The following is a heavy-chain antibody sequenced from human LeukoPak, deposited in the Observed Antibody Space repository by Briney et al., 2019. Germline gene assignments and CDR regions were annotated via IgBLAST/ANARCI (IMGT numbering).Heavy chain of an antibody. J-gene: IGHJ4*02. V-gene: IGHV3-43D*03. CDR3: AKAGYSTSSVIDY. D-gene: IGHD6-6*01. CDR1: GFTFDDYA. Sequence: GGSLRLSCAASGFTFDDYAMHWVRQAPGKGLEWVSLITWDGGSTYYADSVKGRFTISRDNTKNSLYLQMNSLRAEDTALYYCAKAGYSTSSVIDYWGQGTLVTVSS. CDR2: ITWDGGST.